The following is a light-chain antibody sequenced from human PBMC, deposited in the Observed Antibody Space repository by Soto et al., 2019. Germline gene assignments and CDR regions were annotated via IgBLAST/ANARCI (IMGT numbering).Light chain of an antibody. J-gene: IGKJ3*01. CDR1: QAISIY. Sequence: DIQLTQSRPSLSASVGDRVTITCRASQAISIYVAWYQQKPGKIPKLLIFSASTVQSGVPSRFSGSGSGTDFTLTISNLQPEDVATYYCQKYNSAPLTFGPGTKVDLK. V-gene: IGKV1-27*01. CDR3: QKYNSAPLT. CDR2: SAS.